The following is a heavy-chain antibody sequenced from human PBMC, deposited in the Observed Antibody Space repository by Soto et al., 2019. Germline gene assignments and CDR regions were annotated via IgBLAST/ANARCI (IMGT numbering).Heavy chain of an antibody. CDR1: GGTFSGYY. CDR3: ARARLEGYDSNYYFDY. Sequence: PSETLSLTCAVYGGTFSGYYWSWIRQPPGKGLEWIGEINHSGSTNYNPSLKSRVTISVDTSKNQFSLKLSSVTAADTAVYYCARARLEGYDSNYYFDYWGQGTLVTVSS. CDR2: INHSGST. J-gene: IGHJ4*02. D-gene: IGHD3-22*01. V-gene: IGHV4-34*01.